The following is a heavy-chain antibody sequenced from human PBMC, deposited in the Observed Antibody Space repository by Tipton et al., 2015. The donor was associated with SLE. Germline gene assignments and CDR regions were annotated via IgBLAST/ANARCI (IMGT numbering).Heavy chain of an antibody. D-gene: IGHD6-19*01. V-gene: IGHV4-59*11. Sequence: TLSLTCTVSGGSISSHYWSWIRQPPGKGLEWIGYIYYSGSTNYNPSLKSRVTISVDTSKNQFSLKLSSVTAADTAVYYCARARIAVAGSNWFDPWGQGTLVPVSS. CDR2: IYYSGST. J-gene: IGHJ5*02. CDR3: ARARIAVAGSNWFDP. CDR1: GGSISSHY.